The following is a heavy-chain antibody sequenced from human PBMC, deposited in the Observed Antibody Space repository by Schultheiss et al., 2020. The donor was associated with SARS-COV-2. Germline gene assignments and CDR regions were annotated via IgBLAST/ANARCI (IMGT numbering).Heavy chain of an antibody. CDR2: MNPNSGNT. V-gene: IGHV1-8*01. Sequence: ASVKVSCKASGYTFTSYDINWVRQATGQGLEWMGWMNPNSGNTGYAQKFQGRVTMTRNTSISTAYMELSSLRSEDTAVYYCARDRDSSPDNWFDPWGQGTLVTVSS. CDR3: ARDRDSSPDNWFDP. D-gene: IGHD6-13*01. J-gene: IGHJ5*02. CDR1: GYTFTSYD.